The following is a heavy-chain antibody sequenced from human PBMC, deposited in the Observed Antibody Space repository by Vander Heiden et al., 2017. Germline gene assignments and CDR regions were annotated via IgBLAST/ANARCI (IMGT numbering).Heavy chain of an antibody. J-gene: IGHJ4*02. Sequence: EVQLVESGGDWIQPGGSLRLSCEDTGFTVSSKYMYWVRQAPGKGLELVSVIYRGGGTYYPVSVKGRFTVSRDNSKNTLYLQMNSLRAEDTAVYYCASLTGWSGEGVADYWGQGALVTVSS. V-gene: IGHV3-53*01. D-gene: IGHD3-10*01. CDR1: GFTVSSKY. CDR3: ASLTGWSGEGVADY. CDR2: IYRGGGT.